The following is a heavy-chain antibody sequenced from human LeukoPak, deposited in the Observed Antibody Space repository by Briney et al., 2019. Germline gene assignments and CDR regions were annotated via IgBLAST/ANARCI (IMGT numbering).Heavy chain of an antibody. V-gene: IGHV1-69*05. CDR2: IIPIFGTA. CDR1: GGTFSSYA. CDR3: ARDHDRRGDAFDI. J-gene: IGHJ3*02. Sequence: GASVTVSCKASGGTFSSYAISWVRQAPGQGLEWMGGIIPIFGTANYAQKFQGRVTITTDESTSTAYMELSSLRSEDTAVYYCARDHDRRGDAFDIWGQGTMVTVSS.